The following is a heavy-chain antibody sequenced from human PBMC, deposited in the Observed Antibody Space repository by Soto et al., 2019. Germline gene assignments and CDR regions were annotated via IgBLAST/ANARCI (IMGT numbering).Heavy chain of an antibody. V-gene: IGHV4-59*01. CDR2: IYFRGTT. CDR3: ARINYYDNHGYPLDY. D-gene: IGHD3-22*01. J-gene: IGHJ4*02. Sequence: PSETLSLTCTVSGGSISSYYWSWIRQPPGKGLEWIGYIYFRGTTNYNPSLKSRVTMSADTSKNQFSLKLNSVTAADTAVYYCARINYYDNHGYPLDYRGQRMMVTVSS. CDR1: GGSISSYY.